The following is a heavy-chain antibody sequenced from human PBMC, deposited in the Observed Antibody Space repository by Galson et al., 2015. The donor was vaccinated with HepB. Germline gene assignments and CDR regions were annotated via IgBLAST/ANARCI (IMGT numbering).Heavy chain of an antibody. CDR2: IYYSGST. V-gene: IGHV4-59*01. CDR3: ARASGWLQLRPRYFDY. CDR1: GGSISSYY. J-gene: IGHJ4*02. D-gene: IGHD5-24*01. Sequence: ATLSLTCTVSGGSISSYYWRWIRQPPGKGLEWIRYIYYSGSTNYNHSLKSRVTISVDTSKNQFSLKVSSVTAADTAVYYCARASGWLQLRPRYFDYWGQGTLVTVSS.